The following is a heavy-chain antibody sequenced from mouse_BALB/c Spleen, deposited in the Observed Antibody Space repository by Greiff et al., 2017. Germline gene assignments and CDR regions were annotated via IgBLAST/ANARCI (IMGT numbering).Heavy chain of an antibody. CDR2: ISSGGGNT. Sequence: EVKVVESGGGLVKPGGSLKLSCAASGFTFSSYTMSWVRQTPEKRLEWVATISSGGGNTYYPDSVKGRFTISRDNAKNNLYLQMSSLRSEDTALYYCARYGGYYYAMDYWGQGTSVTVSS. CDR1: GFTFSSYT. J-gene: IGHJ4*01. CDR3: ARYGGYYYAMDY. V-gene: IGHV5-9*03.